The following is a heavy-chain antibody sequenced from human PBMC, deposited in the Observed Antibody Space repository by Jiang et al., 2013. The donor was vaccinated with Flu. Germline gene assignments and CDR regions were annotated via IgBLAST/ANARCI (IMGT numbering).Heavy chain of an antibody. CDR3: ARRELGDMGFPFDY. V-gene: IGHV5-51*01. CDR2: IYPGDSDT. J-gene: IGHJ4*02. D-gene: IGHD7-27*01. Sequence: IYPGDSDTRYSPSFQGQVTISADKSINTAFLQWSSLKASDTAMYYCARRELGDMGFPFDYWGQGTLVSVSS.